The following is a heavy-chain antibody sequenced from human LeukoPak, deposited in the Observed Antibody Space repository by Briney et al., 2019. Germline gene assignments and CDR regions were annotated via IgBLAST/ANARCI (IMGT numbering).Heavy chain of an antibody. V-gene: IGHV3-43*01. CDR1: GFTFDRHT. CDR3: TKDMEWGMDV. D-gene: IGHD3-3*01. Sequence: GGSLRLSCAASGFTFDRHTMHWVRQPPGKGPEWVSLIGWDGTNIDYADSVKGRFTIPRDNSKNFVYLQMHSLRTEDTALYYCTKDMEWGMDVWGQGTTVTVSS. CDR2: IGWDGTNI. J-gene: IGHJ6*02.